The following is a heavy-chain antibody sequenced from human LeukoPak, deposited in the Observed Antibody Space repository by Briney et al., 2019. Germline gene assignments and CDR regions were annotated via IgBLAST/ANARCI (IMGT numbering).Heavy chain of an antibody. D-gene: IGHD5-18*01. CDR2: ISYDGSNK. CDR1: GFTFSSYA. Sequence: GGSLRLSCAASGFTFSSYAMSWVRQAPGKGLEWVAVISYDGSNKYYADSVKGRFTISRDNSKNTLYLQMNSLRAEDTAVYYCAKDGVDDFGYSYGYGYWGQGTLVTVSS. CDR3: AKDGVDDFGYSYGYGY. J-gene: IGHJ4*02. V-gene: IGHV3-30*18.